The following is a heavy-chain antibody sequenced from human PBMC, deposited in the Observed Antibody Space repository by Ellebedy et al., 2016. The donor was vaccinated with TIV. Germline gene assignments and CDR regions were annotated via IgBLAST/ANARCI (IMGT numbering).Heavy chain of an antibody. J-gene: IGHJ2*01. D-gene: IGHD3-10*01. Sequence: GGSLRLXXAASGFTFSSYGMHWVRQAPGKGLEWVAVISYDGSNKYYADSVKGRFTISRDNSKNTLYLQMNSLRAEDTAVYYCAINRGYFDLWGRGTLVTVSS. CDR2: ISYDGSNK. CDR1: GFTFSSYG. CDR3: AINRGYFDL. V-gene: IGHV3-30*03.